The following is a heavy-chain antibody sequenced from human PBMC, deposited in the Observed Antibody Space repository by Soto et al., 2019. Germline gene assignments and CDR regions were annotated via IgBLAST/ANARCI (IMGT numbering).Heavy chain of an antibody. CDR1: GGTFSSYT. CDR2: IIPILGIA. V-gene: IGHV1-69*04. Sequence: ASVKVSCKASGGTFSSYTISWVRQAPGQGLEWMGRIIPILGIANYAQKFQGRVTITADKSTSTAYMELSSLRSEDTAVYYCARETGPFRGYMDVWGKGTTVTVSS. CDR3: ARETGPFRGYMDV. J-gene: IGHJ6*03.